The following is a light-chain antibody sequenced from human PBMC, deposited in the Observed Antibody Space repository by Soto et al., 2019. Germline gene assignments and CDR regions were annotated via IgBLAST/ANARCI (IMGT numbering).Light chain of an antibody. CDR3: QKYNSAPLT. CDR1: QGISDY. Sequence: DIQMTQSPSSLSASVGDRVSITCRASQGISDYLAWYQQKPWRVPKLLIYAASILQSGVPSRFSGSGSGTDFTLTISSLQPEDVATYFCQKYNSAPLTFGGGTKVEIK. J-gene: IGKJ4*01. CDR2: AAS. V-gene: IGKV1-27*01.